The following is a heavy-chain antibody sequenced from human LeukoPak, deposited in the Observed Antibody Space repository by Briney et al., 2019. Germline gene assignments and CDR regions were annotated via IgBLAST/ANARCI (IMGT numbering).Heavy chain of an antibody. CDR2: INPNSGGT. V-gene: IGHV1-2*02. Sequence: ASVKVSCKASGYTFTGYYMHWVRQAPGQGLEWMGWINPNSGGTSYAQKFQGRVTMTRDTSISTAYMELSRLRSDDTAVYYCASFAYSGSLGLDWGQGTLVTVSS. J-gene: IGHJ4*02. CDR1: GYTFTGYY. CDR3: ASFAYSGSLGLD. D-gene: IGHD1-26*01.